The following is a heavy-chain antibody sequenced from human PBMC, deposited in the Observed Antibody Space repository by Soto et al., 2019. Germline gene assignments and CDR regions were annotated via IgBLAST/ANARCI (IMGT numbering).Heavy chain of an antibody. V-gene: IGHV4-59*08. J-gene: IGHJ5*02. CDR2: IYYSGST. CDR3: ARHSSSWTGWFDP. CDR1: GGSISSYY. D-gene: IGHD6-13*01. Sequence: QVQLQESGPGLVKPSETLSLTCTVSGGSISSYYWSWIRQPPGKGLEWIGYIYYSGSTNYNPSLKSRVTISVDTSKNQFSLKLSSVTAADTAVYYCARHSSSWTGWFDPWGQGNLVTVSS.